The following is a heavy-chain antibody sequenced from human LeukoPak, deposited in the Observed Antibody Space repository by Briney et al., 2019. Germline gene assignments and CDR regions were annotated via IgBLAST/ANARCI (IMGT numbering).Heavy chain of an antibody. CDR3: ASPRAERSTWYAVDY. J-gene: IGHJ4*02. V-gene: IGHV4-39*07. CDR2: IYSSGST. Sequence: SETLSLTCSVSGVSISSGSNYWGWIRQPPGKTLEWIGSIYSSGSTYYTPSLKSRVIILFDTAKNHFSLNLSSVTAADTAVYYCASPRAERSTWYAVDYWGQGTLVTVSA. CDR1: GVSISSGSNY. D-gene: IGHD6-13*01.